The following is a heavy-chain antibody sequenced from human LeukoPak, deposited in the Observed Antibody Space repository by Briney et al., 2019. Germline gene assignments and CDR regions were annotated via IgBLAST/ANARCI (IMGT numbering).Heavy chain of an antibody. D-gene: IGHD3-10*01. Sequence: PGGSLRLSRAASGFTFSTYAMHWVRQAPGKGLEWVALISYDGSNKYYADSVKGRFTISRDNSKNTLYLQMNSLRAEDTAVYYCAKDPLWFGESHYYYMDVWGKGTTVTISS. CDR3: AKDPLWFGESHYYYMDV. CDR2: ISYDGSNK. J-gene: IGHJ6*03. V-gene: IGHV3-30*04. CDR1: GFTFSTYA.